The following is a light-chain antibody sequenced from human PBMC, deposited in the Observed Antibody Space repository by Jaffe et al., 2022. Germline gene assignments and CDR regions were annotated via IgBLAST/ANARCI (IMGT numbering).Light chain of an antibody. Sequence: EIVLTQSPATLSLSPGERATLSCRASQSVRGYLAWYQQRPGQAPRLLISDATNRATGIPARFSGSGSGTDFTLTISSLEPEDFAVYYCQQRNSWPLTFGPGTKVDIK. CDR3: QQRNSWPLT. V-gene: IGKV3-11*01. CDR2: DAT. CDR1: QSVRGY. J-gene: IGKJ3*01.